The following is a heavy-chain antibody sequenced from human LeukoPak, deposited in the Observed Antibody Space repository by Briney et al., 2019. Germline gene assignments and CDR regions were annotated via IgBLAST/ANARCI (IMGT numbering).Heavy chain of an antibody. CDR3: SRWEVGSTAAMDV. V-gene: IGHV3-73*01. Sequence: GGSRRLSCAASGFTFSDXAXXXVRQXSXXXXXXXXXXRSKPXSXATAYAAXXXGRXTVSRDDSKNTAYLEMNSLKTEDTAVYYCSRWEVGSTAAMDVWGQGTTVTVSS. J-gene: IGHJ6*02. CDR2: XRSKPXSXAT. D-gene: IGHD3-22*01. CDR1: GFTFSDXA.